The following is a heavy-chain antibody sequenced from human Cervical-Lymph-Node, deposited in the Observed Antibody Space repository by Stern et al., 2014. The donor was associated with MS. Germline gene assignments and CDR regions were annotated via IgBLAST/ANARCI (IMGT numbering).Heavy chain of an antibody. V-gene: IGHV4-31*03. D-gene: IGHD5-12*01. Sequence: QVQLQESGPGLVQPSQTLSLTCTASGGSIGSGGYHWGWVAPEPGKGLEWIGNIYSSGSTYYSPSLKSRVTISIDMSENQFSLNLTSVTAADTAVYFCARVPLVTTTFDSWGQGTLVTVSS. CDR1: GGSIGSGGYH. CDR2: IYSSGST. J-gene: IGHJ4*02. CDR3: ARVPLVTTTFDS.